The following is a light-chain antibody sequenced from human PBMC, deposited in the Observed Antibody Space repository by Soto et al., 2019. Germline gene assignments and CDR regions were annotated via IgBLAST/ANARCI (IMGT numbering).Light chain of an antibody. V-gene: IGKV3-20*01. CDR1: QSISSSY. CDR3: QQYGTSPELT. J-gene: IGKJ4*01. Sequence: EIVLTQSPGTLSLSPGEGATLSCRASQSISSSYLAWYQQKPGQAPRLLIYGASSRATGIPDRFSGSGSGTDFPLTISRLEPEDVAVYYCQQYGTSPELTFGGGTKVEIE. CDR2: GAS.